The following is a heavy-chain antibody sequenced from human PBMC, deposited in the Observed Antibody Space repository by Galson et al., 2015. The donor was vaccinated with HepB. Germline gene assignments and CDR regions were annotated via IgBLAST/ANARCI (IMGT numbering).Heavy chain of an antibody. Sequence: SLRLSCAASGFTFSSYWMHWVRQAPGKGLVWVSRINSDGSSTSYADSVKGRFTISRDNAKNTLYLQMNSLRAEDTAVYYCAREGGDGYNWDYWGQGTLVTVSS. V-gene: IGHV3-74*01. D-gene: IGHD5-24*01. CDR2: INSDGSST. J-gene: IGHJ4*02. CDR1: GFTFSSYW. CDR3: AREGGDGYNWDY.